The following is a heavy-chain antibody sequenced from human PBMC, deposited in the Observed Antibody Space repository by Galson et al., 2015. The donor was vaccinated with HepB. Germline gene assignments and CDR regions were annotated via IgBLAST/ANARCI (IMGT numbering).Heavy chain of an antibody. D-gene: IGHD5-18*01. CDR3: ARGEYSYGRLPFDY. J-gene: IGHJ4*02. Sequence: SLRLSCAASGFTFSSYAMHWVRQAPGKGLEWVAVISYDGSNKYYADSVKGRFTISRDNSKNTLYLQMNSLRAEDTAVYYCARGEYSYGRLPFDYWGQGTLVTVSS. CDR2: ISYDGSNK. V-gene: IGHV3-30-3*01. CDR1: GFTFSSYA.